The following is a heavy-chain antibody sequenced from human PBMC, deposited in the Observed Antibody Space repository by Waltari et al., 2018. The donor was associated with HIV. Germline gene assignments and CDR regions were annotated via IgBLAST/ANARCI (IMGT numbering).Heavy chain of an antibody. V-gene: IGHV4-34*01. J-gene: IGHJ6*02. CDR2: INHSGST. CDR3: ARARLVSRGQYCSTTSCLPHYYYYYGMDV. D-gene: IGHD2-2*01. Sequence: QVQLRQWGAGLLKPSETLSLTCAVYGGSFSGSYWSWIRQPPGKGLEWIGEINHSGSTNYNPSLKSRVTISVDTSKNQFSLKLTSVTAADTAVFYCARARLVSRGQYCSTTSCLPHYYYYYGMDVWDQGP. CDR1: GGSFSGSY.